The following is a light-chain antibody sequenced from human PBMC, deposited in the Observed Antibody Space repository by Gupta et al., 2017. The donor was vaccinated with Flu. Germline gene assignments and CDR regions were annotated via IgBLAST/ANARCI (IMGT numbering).Light chain of an antibody. CDR3: QVWDTSSVVE. V-gene: IGLV3-21*02. CDR2: DDR. CDR1: KIGSKS. J-gene: IGLJ2*01. Sequence: SYVLTPPPSVSVAPGQTARLTCGGTKIGSKSVHWYQQKPGQAPVLVVYDDRDRPSGIPERFSGSNSGNTATLTVSRVEAGDEADYYCQVWDTSSVVEFGGGTKLTVL.